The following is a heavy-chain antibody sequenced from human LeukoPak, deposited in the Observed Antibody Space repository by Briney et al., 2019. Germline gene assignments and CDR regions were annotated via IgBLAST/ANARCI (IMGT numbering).Heavy chain of an antibody. CDR1: GFTFSSYA. J-gene: IGHJ4*02. CDR3: ASLRAGNYYDSSGYSGYFDY. CDR2: ISYDGSNK. Sequence: PGGSLRLSCAASGFTFSSYAMSWVRQAPGKGLEWVAVISYDGSNKYYADSVKGRFTTSRDNSKNTLYLQMNSLRAEDTAVYYCASLRAGNYYDSSGYSGYFDYWGQGTLVTVSS. D-gene: IGHD3-22*01. V-gene: IGHV3-30*04.